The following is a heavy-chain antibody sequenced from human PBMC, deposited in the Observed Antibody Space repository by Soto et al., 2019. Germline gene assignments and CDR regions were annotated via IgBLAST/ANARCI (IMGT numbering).Heavy chain of an antibody. J-gene: IGHJ3*02. D-gene: IGHD2-2*01. CDR1: GYTFTSYG. V-gene: IGHV1-18*01. CDR2: ISAYNGNT. Sequence: ASVKVSCKASGYTFTSYGISWVRQAPGQGLEWMGWISAYNGNTNYAQKLQGRVTMTTDTSTSTAYMELRSLRSDDTAVYYCARETVVPAGTVFGAFDIWGQGTMVTVSS. CDR3: ARETVVPAGTVFGAFDI.